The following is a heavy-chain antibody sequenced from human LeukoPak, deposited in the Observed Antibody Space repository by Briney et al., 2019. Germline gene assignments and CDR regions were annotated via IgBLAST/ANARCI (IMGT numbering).Heavy chain of an antibody. CDR1: GYTLTNYY. V-gene: IGHV1-46*01. Sequence: ASVKVSCKASGYTLTNYYVHWVRQAPGQGLEWMGIINPSGSSMNYAQKFQGRVTMTRDTSTSTVYTELSSLRSDDTAVYYCGRSPSRDAYVDIWGQGTMVTVSS. CDR2: INPSGSSM. D-gene: IGHD5-24*01. J-gene: IGHJ3*02. CDR3: GRSPSRDAYVDI.